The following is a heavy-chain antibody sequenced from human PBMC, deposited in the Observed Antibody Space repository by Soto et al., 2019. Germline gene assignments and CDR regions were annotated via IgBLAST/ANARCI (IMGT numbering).Heavy chain of an antibody. CDR1: GFTFSRYG. D-gene: IGHD3-9*01. J-gene: IGHJ2*01. V-gene: IGHV3-30*18. CDR2: ISFDGSDK. CDR3: AKGASDILPGYPYYWYFDL. Sequence: QVQLVESRGGVVQPGGSLRLSCAASGFTFSRYGMHWVRQAPGKGLEWVAVISFDGSDKYYADSVKGRFIISRDNSKNTLYLQMNSLRSEDTAVYYCAKGASDILPGYPYYWYFDLWGRGTLVTVSS.